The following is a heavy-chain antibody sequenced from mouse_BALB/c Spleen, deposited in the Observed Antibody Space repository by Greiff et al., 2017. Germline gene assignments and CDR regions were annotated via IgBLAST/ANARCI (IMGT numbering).Heavy chain of an antibody. Sequence: VKLLESGAELVKPGASVKLSCKTSGYTFTSYWIQWVKQRPGQGLGWIGEIFPGTGTTYYNEKFKGKATLTIDTSSSTAYMQLSSLTSEDSAVYFCARGHYYGSSWFAYWGQGTLVTVSA. J-gene: IGHJ3*01. V-gene: IGHV1S132*01. CDR3: ARGHYYGSSWFAY. CDR1: GYTFTSYW. CDR2: IFPGTGTT. D-gene: IGHD1-1*01.